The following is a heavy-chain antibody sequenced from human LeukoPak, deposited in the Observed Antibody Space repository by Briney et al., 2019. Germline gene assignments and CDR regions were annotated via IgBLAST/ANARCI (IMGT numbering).Heavy chain of an antibody. V-gene: IGHV4-34*01. Sequence: SETLSLTCAVYGGSFSGYYWSWIRQPPGKGLEWIGEINHSGSTYYNPSLKSRVTISVDTSKNQFSLKLSSVTAADTAVYYCARALIAVAGTEIDYWGQGTLVTVSS. CDR1: GGSFSGYY. CDR2: INHSGST. CDR3: ARALIAVAGTEIDY. D-gene: IGHD6-19*01. J-gene: IGHJ4*02.